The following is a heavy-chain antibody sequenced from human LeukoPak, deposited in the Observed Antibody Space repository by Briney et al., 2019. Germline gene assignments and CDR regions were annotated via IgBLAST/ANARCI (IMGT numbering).Heavy chain of an antibody. J-gene: IGHJ4*02. Sequence: GGSLRLSCAASGFTFSSYSMHWVRLAPGKGLEYVSIISSNGGTTYYADSVKGRFTISRDNSKNTLYLQMGSLRAEDMAVYYCGKSLGGITYGPGYYGGQGILVTVSS. CDR1: GFTFSSYS. CDR3: GKSLGGITYGPGYY. V-gene: IGHV3-64*02. D-gene: IGHD3-16*01. CDR2: ISSNGGTT.